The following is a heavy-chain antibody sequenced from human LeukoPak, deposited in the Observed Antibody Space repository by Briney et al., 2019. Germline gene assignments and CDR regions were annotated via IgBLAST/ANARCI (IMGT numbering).Heavy chain of an antibody. CDR1: GFSFSQYW. V-gene: IGHV3-7*03. J-gene: IGHJ4*02. D-gene: IGHD6-13*01. Sequence: GGSLRLSCAASGFSFSQYWMTWVRQSPGKGLQWVANINQNGREQQYADSVKGRFIISRDNTDNWLYLQMHSLRAEDMALYYRAKGSYSSSWFPFDYWGQGTLVTVSS. CDR2: INQNGREQ. CDR3: AKGSYSSSWFPFDY.